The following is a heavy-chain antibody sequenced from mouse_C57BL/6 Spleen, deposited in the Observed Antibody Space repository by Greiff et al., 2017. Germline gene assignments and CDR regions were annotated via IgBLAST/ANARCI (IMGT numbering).Heavy chain of an antibody. CDR1: GYTFTGYW. Sequence: QVQLQQSGAELMKPGASVKLSCKATGYTFTGYWIEWVKQRPGHGLEWIGEILPGSGSTNYNEKFKGKATFTADTSSNTAYMQLSSLTTEDSAIYYCARLLIYYYGSSPYWYFDVWGTGTTVTVSS. D-gene: IGHD1-1*01. CDR3: ARLLIYYYGSSPYWYFDV. V-gene: IGHV1-9*01. J-gene: IGHJ1*03. CDR2: ILPGSGST.